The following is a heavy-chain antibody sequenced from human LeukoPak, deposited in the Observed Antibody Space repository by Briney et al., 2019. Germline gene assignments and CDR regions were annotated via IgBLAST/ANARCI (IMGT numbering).Heavy chain of an antibody. D-gene: IGHD3-3*02. CDR3: ARDQGPWTISPSAEYFLH. V-gene: IGHV3-21*01. CDR1: GFTFSTYS. Sequence: PGGSLRLSCAASGFTFSTYSMNWVRQAPGKGLEWVSSISSTSNYIYYADSVKGRFTISRDNARNPLYLQMNSLRAEDTGVYYCARDQGPWTISPSAEYFLHWGQGTLVTVSS. CDR2: ISSTSNYI. J-gene: IGHJ1*01.